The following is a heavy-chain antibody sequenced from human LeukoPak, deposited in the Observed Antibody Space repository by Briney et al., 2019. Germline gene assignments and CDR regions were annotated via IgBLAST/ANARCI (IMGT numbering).Heavy chain of an antibody. CDR2: IDPNSGGT. V-gene: IGHV1-2*02. CDR3: ARDLHPGIAAALNWFDP. D-gene: IGHD6-13*01. CDR1: GYTFTGYY. Sequence: ASVKVSCKASGYTFTGYYMHWVRQAPGQGLEWMGWIDPNSGGTNYAQKFQGRVTMTRDTSISTAYMELSRLRSDDTAVYYCARDLHPGIAAALNWFDPWGQGTLVTVSS. J-gene: IGHJ5*02.